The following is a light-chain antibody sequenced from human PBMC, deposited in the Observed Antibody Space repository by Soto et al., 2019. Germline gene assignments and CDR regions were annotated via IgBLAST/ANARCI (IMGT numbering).Light chain of an antibody. CDR3: SSYSGSSFVL. J-gene: IGLJ2*01. CDR1: SSNIGAGYD. Sequence: QSVLTQPPSVSGAPGQRVTISCTGSSSNIGAGYDVHWYQQLPGTAPKLLIYGNSNRPSGVPDRFSGSKSGTSASLAITGLQAEDEADYYCSSYSGSSFVLFGGGTKLTVL. V-gene: IGLV1-40*01. CDR2: GNS.